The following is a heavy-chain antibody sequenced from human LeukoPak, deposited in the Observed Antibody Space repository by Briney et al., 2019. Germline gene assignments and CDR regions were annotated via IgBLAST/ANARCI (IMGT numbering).Heavy chain of an antibody. Sequence: GGSLRLSCAASGFTFRNYWMRWVRQAPGKGLEWVANIKEDGSEKYYVDSVKGRFTISRDNAKNSLYLQMNSLRAEDTAVYYCARQTGSGLFILLGGQGTLVTVSS. CDR1: GFTFRNYW. J-gene: IGHJ4*02. CDR3: ARQTGSGLFILL. CDR2: IKEDGSEK. D-gene: IGHD3/OR15-3a*01. V-gene: IGHV3-7*01.